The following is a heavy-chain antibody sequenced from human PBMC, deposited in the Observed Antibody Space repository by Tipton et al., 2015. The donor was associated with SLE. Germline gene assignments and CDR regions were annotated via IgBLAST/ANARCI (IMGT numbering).Heavy chain of an antibody. CDR3: ARAREHYEIWSGYYM. V-gene: IGHV4-4*08. CDR2: VNTRGST. J-gene: IGHJ4*02. CDR1: DDSISNYY. Sequence: TLSLTCTVSDDSISNYYWSWFRQTPGKGLEWIGYVNTRGSTIYNPSLKSRVTISVDTSEKQVSLRLNSVTAADTAVYYCARAREHYEIWSGYYMWGQGTLVTVSS. D-gene: IGHD3-3*01.